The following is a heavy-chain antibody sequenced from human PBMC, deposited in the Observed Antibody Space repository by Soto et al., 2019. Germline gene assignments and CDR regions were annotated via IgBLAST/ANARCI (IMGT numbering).Heavy chain of an antibody. J-gene: IGHJ4*01. CDR1: GGTFSSYT. CDR2: IIPILGIA. V-gene: IGHV1-69*02. D-gene: IGHD3-10*01. CDR3: ARGGNYYGSGSYAPPEYYFDY. Sequence: SVKVSCKASGGTFSSYTISWVRQAPGQGLEWMGRIIPILGIANYAQKFQGRVTITADKSTSTAYMELSSLRSEDTAVYYCARGGNYYGSGSYAPPEYYFDYWGQ.